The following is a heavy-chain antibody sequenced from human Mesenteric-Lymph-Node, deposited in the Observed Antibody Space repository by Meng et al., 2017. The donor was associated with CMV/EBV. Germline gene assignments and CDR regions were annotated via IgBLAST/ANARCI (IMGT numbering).Heavy chain of an antibody. CDR1: GGSFSGYY. Sequence: QGQHQQGGAGLLKPSEPLSLTCAFYGGSFSGYYWSWIRQPPGKGLEWIGEINHSGSTNYNPSLKSRVTISVDTSKNQFSLKLSSVTAADTAVYYCARHQRWLKSEGGFNYWGQGTLVTVSS. D-gene: IGHD4-23*01. CDR3: ARHQRWLKSEGGFNY. V-gene: IGHV4-34*01. CDR2: INHSGST. J-gene: IGHJ4*02.